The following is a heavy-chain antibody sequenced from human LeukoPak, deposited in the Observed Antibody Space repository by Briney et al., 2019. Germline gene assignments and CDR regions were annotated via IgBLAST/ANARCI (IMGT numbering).Heavy chain of an antibody. V-gene: IGHV1-69*05. CDR1: GGTFSSYA. CDR2: IIPIFGTA. Sequence: AASVKVSCKASGGTFSSYAISWVRQAPGQGLEWMGGIIPIFGTANYAQKFQDRVTITTDESTSTAYMELSSLRSEDTAVYYCARERSTAAMDPYNWFDPWGQGTLVTVSS. CDR3: ARERSTAAMDPYNWFDP. J-gene: IGHJ5*02. D-gene: IGHD5-18*01.